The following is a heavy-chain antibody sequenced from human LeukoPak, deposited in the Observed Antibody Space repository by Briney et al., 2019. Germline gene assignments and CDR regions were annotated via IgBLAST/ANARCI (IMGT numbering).Heavy chain of an antibody. D-gene: IGHD6-13*01. Sequence: PSETLSLTCTVSGRSISHYNRSWTRQPAGKGLEWIGRIYPSVSTNYNPSLKSRVTMSMDTSRNQFSLNLSSVTAADTAVYDWAKGGRAAADLAYFDYWGQGTLVTVSS. V-gene: IGHV4-4*07. CDR2: IYPSVST. CDR3: AKGGRAAADLAYFDY. CDR1: GRSISHYN. J-gene: IGHJ4*02.